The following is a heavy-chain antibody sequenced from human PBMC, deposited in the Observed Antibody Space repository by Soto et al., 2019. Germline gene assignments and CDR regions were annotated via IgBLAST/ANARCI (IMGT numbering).Heavy chain of an antibody. CDR2: SSYDGRET. Sequence: GVSLRLSCAASDFDFSSYGIHWVRQAPGKGLEWVAASSYDGRETFYADSAKGRFTVSKEMSKNTAFLQMNALRHEDTAVYFCARDSGWPILNFDNGGQGTPVTVSS. D-gene: IGHD3-10*01. CDR1: DFDFSSYG. V-gene: IGHV3-30*03. CDR3: ARDSGWPILNFDN. J-gene: IGHJ4*02.